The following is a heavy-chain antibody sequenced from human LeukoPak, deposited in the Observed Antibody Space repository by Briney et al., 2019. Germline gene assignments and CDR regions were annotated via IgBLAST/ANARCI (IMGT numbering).Heavy chain of an antibody. CDR3: AIAVAANGAFDY. Sequence: GGSLRLSCAASGFTFSDYAMSWVRQAPGKGLECVSYISSSSSTIYYADSVKGRFTISRDNAKNSLYLQMNSLTDEDTAVYYCAIAVAANGAFDYWGQGTLVTVSS. CDR1: GFTFSDYA. D-gene: IGHD6-19*01. J-gene: IGHJ4*02. V-gene: IGHV3-48*02. CDR2: ISSSSSTI.